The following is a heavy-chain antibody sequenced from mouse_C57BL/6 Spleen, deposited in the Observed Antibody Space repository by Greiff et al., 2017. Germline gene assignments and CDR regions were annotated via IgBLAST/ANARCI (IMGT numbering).Heavy chain of an antibody. J-gene: IGHJ2*01. CDR3: ARGPYYYGSSYHYFDY. V-gene: IGHV1-54*01. Sequence: VQLQQSGAELVRPGTSVKVSCKASGYAFTNYLIEWVKQRPGQGLEWIGVINPGSGSTNYNEKFKGKGTLTADKSSGTAYMQLCSLTSEDSAVYFCARGPYYYGSSYHYFDYWGQGTTLTVSS. CDR1: GYAFTNYL. D-gene: IGHD1-1*01. CDR2: INPGSGST.